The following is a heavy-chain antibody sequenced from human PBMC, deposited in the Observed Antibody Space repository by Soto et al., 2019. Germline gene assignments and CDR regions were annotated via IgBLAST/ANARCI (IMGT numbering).Heavy chain of an antibody. CDR1: GGSISSSSYY. D-gene: IGHD3-3*01. CDR2: IYYSGST. V-gene: IGHV4-39*07. CDR3: ARGVTIFGVVIAFDI. Sequence: QLQLQESGPGLVKPSETLSLTCTVSGGSISSSSYYWGWIRQPPGKGLEWIGSIYYSGSTNYNPSLKSRVTISVDTSKNQFSLKLSSVTAADTAVYYCARGVTIFGVVIAFDIWGQGTMVTVSS. J-gene: IGHJ3*02.